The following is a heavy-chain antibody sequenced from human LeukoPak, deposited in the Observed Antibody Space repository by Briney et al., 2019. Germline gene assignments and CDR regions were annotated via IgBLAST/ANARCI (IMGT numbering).Heavy chain of an antibody. D-gene: IGHD3-9*01. CDR3: ARVWDILTGYDAFDI. V-gene: IGHV4-30-4*01. Sequence: SETLSLTCTVSGGSISSGDYCWSWIRQPPGMGLEWVMYIYYTGTTYYNPSIKSRVTISVDTSKTQFSLKLSSVTAADTAVYYCARVWDILTGYDAFDIWGQGTMVTVSS. CDR1: GGSISSGDYC. CDR2: IYYTGTT. J-gene: IGHJ3*02.